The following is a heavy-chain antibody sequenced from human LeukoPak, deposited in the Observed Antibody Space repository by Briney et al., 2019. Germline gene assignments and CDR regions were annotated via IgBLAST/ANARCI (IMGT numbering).Heavy chain of an antibody. J-gene: IGHJ4*02. CDR1: GYSLTTYY. V-gene: IGHV1-2*06. Sequence: ASVKVSCKASGYSLTTYYMHWVRQAPGQGLEWMGRINPNSGGTNYAQKFQGRVTMTRDTSISTAYMELSRLRSDDTAVYYCARVLVRGYYGSGSYVLYYWGQGTLVTVSS. D-gene: IGHD3-10*01. CDR2: INPNSGGT. CDR3: ARVLVRGYYGSGSYVLYY.